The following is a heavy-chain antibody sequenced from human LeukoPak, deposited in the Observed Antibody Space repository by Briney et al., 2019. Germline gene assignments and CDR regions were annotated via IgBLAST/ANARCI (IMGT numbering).Heavy chain of an antibody. D-gene: IGHD4-23*01. V-gene: IGHV4-39*02. CDR2: LYYNGNT. Sequence: PSETLSLTCTISGGSFSNNYDWDWIRQPPGKGLEWIGSLYYNGNTYYNPSLKSRLTISVDTSKSHFSLQLRPVTAEDTAVYFCTRSSDFGGYYFYYYMDVWGKGTTVSVSS. CDR1: GGSFSNNYD. CDR3: TRSSDFGGYYFYYYMDV. J-gene: IGHJ6*03.